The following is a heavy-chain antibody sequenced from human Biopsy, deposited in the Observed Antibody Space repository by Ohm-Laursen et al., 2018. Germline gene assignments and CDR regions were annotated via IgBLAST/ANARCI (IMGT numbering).Heavy chain of an antibody. Sequence: ESLKISCKASGYTFTTYDITWVRQATGQGPEWMGWMNPISGNTGYAHKFRGRVTMTSDSSISTAYLEVSSLTFEDTAVYYCARAVRYRLLSDPWGQGTLVTVSS. J-gene: IGHJ5*02. V-gene: IGHV1-8*01. D-gene: IGHD2/OR15-2a*01. CDR1: GYTFTTYD. CDR3: ARAVRYRLLSDP. CDR2: MNPISGNT.